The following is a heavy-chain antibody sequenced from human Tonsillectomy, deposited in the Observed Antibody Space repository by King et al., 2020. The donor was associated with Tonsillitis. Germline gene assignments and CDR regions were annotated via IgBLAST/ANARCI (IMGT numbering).Heavy chain of an antibody. D-gene: IGHD6-19*01. CDR2: FYYIGST. J-gene: IGHJ5*02. Sequence: QLQESGPGLVKPSETLSLICTVSGDSISNYYWSWIRQPLGKGLEWIGYFYYIGSTNFNPSLKSRVTISVDTSKNQFSLKLKSVTAADTAIYYCARDPAVADTWGWFDTWGQGTPVTVSS. CDR1: GDSISNYY. V-gene: IGHV4-59*01. CDR3: ARDPAVADTWGWFDT.